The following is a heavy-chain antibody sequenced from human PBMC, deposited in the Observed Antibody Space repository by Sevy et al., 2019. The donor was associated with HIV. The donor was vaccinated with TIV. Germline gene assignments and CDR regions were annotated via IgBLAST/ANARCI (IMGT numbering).Heavy chain of an antibody. Sequence: SETLSLTCTVSGGSISSYYWSWIRQPAGKGLEWIGRIYTSGSTNYNPSLKSRVTMSEDTSKNQLSLKLSSVTAADTAVYYCARSGGSWSLGYFQHWGQGTLVTVSS. D-gene: IGHD2-15*01. CDR2: IYTSGST. J-gene: IGHJ1*01. V-gene: IGHV4-4*07. CDR1: GGSISSYY. CDR3: ARSGGSWSLGYFQH.